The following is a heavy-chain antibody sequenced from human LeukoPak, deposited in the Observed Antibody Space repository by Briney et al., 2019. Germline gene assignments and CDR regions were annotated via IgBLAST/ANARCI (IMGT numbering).Heavy chain of an antibody. J-gene: IGHJ4*02. CDR3: TTDLGITMIRGVIVY. CDR2: IKSKGDGETT. CDR1: GFGFTNAW. V-gene: IGHV3-15*01. D-gene: IGHD3-10*01. Sequence: PGGSLRLSCAASGFGFTNAWMSWVRQAPGKGLEWVGRIKSKGDGETTDYAAAVKGRFTMSRDDAKVTLYLQINSLITEDTAVYYCTTDLGITMIRGVIVYWGQGNLVTVYS.